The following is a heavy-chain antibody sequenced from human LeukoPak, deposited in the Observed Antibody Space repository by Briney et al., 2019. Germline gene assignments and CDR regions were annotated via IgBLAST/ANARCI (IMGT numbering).Heavy chain of an antibody. CDR1: GYTFTTYG. CDR2: ISGHNGNT. J-gene: IGHJ5*02. D-gene: IGHD3-10*01. Sequence: ASVKVSCKASGYTFTTYGISWVRQAPGQGLEWMGWISGHNGNTNYAQKLQGRVTMTTDTSTSTAYMELRTLRSDDTAVYYCARDYGSGSYYDHNWFDPWGQGTLVTVSS. V-gene: IGHV1-18*01. CDR3: ARDYGSGSYYDHNWFDP.